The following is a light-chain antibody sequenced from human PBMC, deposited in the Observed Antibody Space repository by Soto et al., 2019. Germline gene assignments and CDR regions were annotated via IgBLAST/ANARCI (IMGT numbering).Light chain of an antibody. Sequence: QSALTQPPSASGSPGQSVTISCTGTSSDVGGYNYVSWYQQHPGKAPKLVIYEVTKRPSGVPDRFSGSKSGNTASLTVSGLQAEDEADYYCSSYAGSNNFDVMFGGGTKLTVL. J-gene: IGLJ3*02. CDR3: SSYAGSNNFDVM. V-gene: IGLV2-8*01. CDR2: EVT. CDR1: SSDVGGYNY.